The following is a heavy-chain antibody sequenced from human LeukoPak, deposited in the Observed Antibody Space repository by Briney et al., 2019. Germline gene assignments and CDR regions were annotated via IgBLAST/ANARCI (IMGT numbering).Heavy chain of an antibody. CDR3: AKGDFDSSGWYNRPLDY. V-gene: IGHV3-23*01. Sequence: GGSLRLSCAASGFTFSSYGMSWVRQAPGKGLEWVSAISGSGGSTYYADSVKGRFTISRDNSKNTLFLQMSSLRAEDTAVYYCAKGDFDSSGWYNRPLDYWGQGTLVTVSS. J-gene: IGHJ4*02. CDR2: ISGSGGST. D-gene: IGHD6-19*01. CDR1: GFTFSSYG.